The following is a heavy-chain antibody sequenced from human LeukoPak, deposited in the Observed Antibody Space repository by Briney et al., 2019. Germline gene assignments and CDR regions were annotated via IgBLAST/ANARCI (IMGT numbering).Heavy chain of an antibody. J-gene: IGHJ6*02. Sequence: GGSLRLSCAASGFTFSSYSMNWVRQAPGKGLEWVSYISSSSSTIYYADSVKGRFTISRDNSKNTLYLQMNSLRAEDTAVYYCARTKRGYSYGYDYYYYYGMDVWGQGTTVTVSS. V-gene: IGHV3-48*01. CDR1: GFTFSSYS. CDR2: ISSSSSTI. D-gene: IGHD5-18*01. CDR3: ARTKRGYSYGYDYYYYYGMDV.